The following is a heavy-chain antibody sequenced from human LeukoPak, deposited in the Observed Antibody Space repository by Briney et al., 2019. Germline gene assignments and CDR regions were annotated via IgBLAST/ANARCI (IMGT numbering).Heavy chain of an antibody. V-gene: IGHV3-53*01. Sequence: GGSLRLSCAASGFTVSSNYMSWVRQAPGKGLEWVSVIYSGGSTYYAVSVKGRFTISRDNSKNTLYLQMNSLRAEDTAVYYCARWSTVTTRWFDHWGQGTLVTVSS. D-gene: IGHD4-17*01. CDR2: IYSGGST. CDR3: ARWSTVTTRWFDH. J-gene: IGHJ5*02. CDR1: GFTVSSNY.